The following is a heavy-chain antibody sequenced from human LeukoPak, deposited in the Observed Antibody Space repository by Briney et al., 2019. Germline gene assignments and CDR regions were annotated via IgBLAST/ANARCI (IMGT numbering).Heavy chain of an antibody. V-gene: IGHV3-66*01. CDR3: AKFRLGYCSGGSCYSTGANWFDP. Sequence: QSGGSLRLSCAASGFTVSSNYMTWVRQAPGKGLEWVSVIYSGGNTYYADSVKGRFTISRDNSKNTLYLQMNSLRTEDTAVYYCAKFRLGYCSGGSCYSTGANWFDPWGQGTLVTVSS. CDR1: GFTVSSNY. J-gene: IGHJ5*02. D-gene: IGHD2-15*01. CDR2: IYSGGNT.